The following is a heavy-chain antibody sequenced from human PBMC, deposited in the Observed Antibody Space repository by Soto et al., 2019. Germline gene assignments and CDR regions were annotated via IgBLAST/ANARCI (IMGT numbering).Heavy chain of an antibody. D-gene: IGHD3-10*01. Sequence: SETLSLTGTVSCGSSSSGGYYWSWIRQHPGKGLEWIGYIYYSGSTYYNPSLKSRVTISVDTSKNQFSLNLSSVTAEDTAVYYCARDRACHGSGSYTCNSDSVWRQGTLVTVPS. CDR1: CGSSSSGGYY. J-gene: IGHJ4*02. V-gene: IGHV4-31*03. CDR3: ARDRACHGSGSYTCNSDSV. CDR2: IYYSGST.